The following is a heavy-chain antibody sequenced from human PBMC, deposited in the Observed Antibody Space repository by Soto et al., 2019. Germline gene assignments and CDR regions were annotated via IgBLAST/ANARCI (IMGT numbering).Heavy chain of an antibody. CDR3: ARVLYYGSGSYSPYGMDV. CDR1: GVSFNNNG. D-gene: IGHD3-10*01. V-gene: IGHV1-69*01. Sequence: QVQLVQSGAEVKKPGSSVKVSCKTSGVSFNNNGIGWVRQAPGHGLEWMGGVSPPFRTSNYARKFQGRTSITADASTGTVNMELSSLTSEDTAQYYCARVLYYGSGSYSPYGMDVWGQGTTVTVPS. CDR2: VSPPFRTS. J-gene: IGHJ6*02.